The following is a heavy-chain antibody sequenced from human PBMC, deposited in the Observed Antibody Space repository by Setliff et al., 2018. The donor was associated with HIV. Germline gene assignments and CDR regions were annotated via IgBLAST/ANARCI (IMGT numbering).Heavy chain of an antibody. CDR1: GFTFINAW. Sequence: GGSLRLSCAVSGFTFINAWMSWVRQAPGKGLEWVGRIRSKIDGGTTDYAAFVKDRFTISRGDSKNTLYLQMNGLRSEDTAVYYCTTEPHFAHWGQGTLVTVSS. J-gene: IGHJ1*01. CDR3: TTEPHFAH. CDR2: IRSKIDGGTT. V-gene: IGHV3-15*01.